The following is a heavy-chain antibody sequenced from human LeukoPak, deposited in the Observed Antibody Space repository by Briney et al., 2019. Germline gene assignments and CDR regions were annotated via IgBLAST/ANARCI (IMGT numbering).Heavy chain of an antibody. D-gene: IGHD4-11*01. J-gene: IGHJ4*02. CDR3: AREFYSNYACDY. CDR1: GFTFSSYS. Sequence: GGSLRLSCAASGFTFSSYSMNWVRQAPGKGLEWVSSISSSSSYIYYADSVKGRFTISRDNAKNSLYLQMNSLRAGDTAVYYCAREFYSNYACDYWGQGTLVTVSS. V-gene: IGHV3-21*01. CDR2: ISSSSSYI.